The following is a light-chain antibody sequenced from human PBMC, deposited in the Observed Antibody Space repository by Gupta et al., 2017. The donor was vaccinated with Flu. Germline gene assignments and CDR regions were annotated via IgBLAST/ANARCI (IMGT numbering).Light chain of an antibody. V-gene: IGLV3-21*02. Sequence: SYVLTQSPSVSVAPGETATFSCGGDHVGNKNVHWYQQRPRLAPALVVFDNGARPSGIPEPFSCYTSGTTATLTISRVAAGDEADYYCQVEDATSDHVVFGGGTKLTVL. CDR1: HVGNKN. CDR3: QVEDATSDHVV. J-gene: IGLJ3*02. CDR2: DNG.